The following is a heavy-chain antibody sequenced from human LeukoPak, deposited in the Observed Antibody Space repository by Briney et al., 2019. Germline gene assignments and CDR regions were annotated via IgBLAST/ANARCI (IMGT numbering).Heavy chain of an antibody. D-gene: IGHD3-22*01. J-gene: IGHJ4*02. CDR1: GFTFSSYA. CDR2: IWYDGSNK. V-gene: IGHV3-33*01. CDR3: ARAIEEYYYDSSGYSLDY. Sequence: GRSLRLSCAASGFTFSSYAMHWVRQAPGKGLEWVAVIWYDGSNKYCADSVKGRFTISRDNSKNTLYLQMNSLRAEDTAVYYCARAIEEYYYDSSGYSLDYWGQGTLVTVSS.